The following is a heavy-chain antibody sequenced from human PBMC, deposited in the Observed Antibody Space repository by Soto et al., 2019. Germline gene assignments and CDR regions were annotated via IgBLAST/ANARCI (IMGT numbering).Heavy chain of an antibody. J-gene: IGHJ6*02. Sequence: QPGESLRLSCAASGLTFSSYGMHWVRQAPGKGLEWVAVISYDGSNKYYADSVKGRFTISRDNSKNTLYLQMNSLRAEDTAVYYCAKDVGSSTSWAYYGMDVWGQGTTVSVS. V-gene: IGHV3-30*18. D-gene: IGHD2-2*01. CDR2: ISYDGSNK. CDR1: GLTFSSYG. CDR3: AKDVGSSTSWAYYGMDV.